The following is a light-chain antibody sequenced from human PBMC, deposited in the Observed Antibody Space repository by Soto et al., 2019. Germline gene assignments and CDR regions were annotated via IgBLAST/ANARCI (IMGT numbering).Light chain of an antibody. Sequence: QMTKAPSSRSASVGDRVTITCRASQTISSYLKWDQQKPGKAPNLLIYAAPTLQSGVPSRFSGSGSGTDFTLTISCLQSEDFATYYCPDYDSYLRTFGQ. CDR3: PDYDSYLRT. J-gene: IGKJ1*01. CDR1: QTISSY. V-gene: IGKV1-39*01. CDR2: AAP.